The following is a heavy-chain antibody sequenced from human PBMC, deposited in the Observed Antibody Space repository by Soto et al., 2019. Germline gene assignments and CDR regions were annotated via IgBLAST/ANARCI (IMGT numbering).Heavy chain of an antibody. CDR3: ARGGSWAWFGELLPPFDY. V-gene: IGHV1-18*01. CDR1: GYTFTSYG. D-gene: IGHD3-10*01. CDR2: ISAYNGNT. Sequence: ASVKVSCKASGYTFTSYGISWVRQAPGQGLEWMGWISAYNGNTNYAQKLQGRVTMTTDTSTSTAYMELRSLRSDDTAVYYCARGGSWAWFGELLPPFDYWGQGTLVTVSS. J-gene: IGHJ4*02.